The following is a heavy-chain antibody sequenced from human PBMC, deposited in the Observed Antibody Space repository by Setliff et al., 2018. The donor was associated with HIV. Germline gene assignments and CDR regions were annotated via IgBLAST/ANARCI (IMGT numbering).Heavy chain of an antibody. CDR1: GDSIGSGDYY. J-gene: IGHJ4*02. V-gene: IGHV4-30-4*08. D-gene: IGHD1-26*01. CDR3: ARGKGGLVGPAEFDY. CDR2: IHYTGNT. Sequence: SETLSLTCTVSGDSIGSGDYYWSWIRQPPGKGLELIGYIHYTGNTYYNPSLKSRVTMSEETSKNQFSLKLKSVTAADTAIYFCARGKGGLVGPAEFDYWGPGTLVTVSS.